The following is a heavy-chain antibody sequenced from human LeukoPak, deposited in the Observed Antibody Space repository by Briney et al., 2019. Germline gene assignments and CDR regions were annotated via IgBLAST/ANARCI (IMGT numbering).Heavy chain of an antibody. D-gene: IGHD3-22*01. CDR1: GFTFSNYA. V-gene: IGHV3-30-3*01. CDR3: ASHYDTSGYHYFDF. J-gene: IGHJ4*02. Sequence: PGRSLRLSCGASGFTFSNYAMHWVRQAPGKGLEWVAVISSDGTNKYYADSVKGRFTISRDNSKNTLYVQLNSLRAEDTAVYSCASHYDTSGYHYFDFWGQGTLVTVSS. CDR2: ISSDGTNK.